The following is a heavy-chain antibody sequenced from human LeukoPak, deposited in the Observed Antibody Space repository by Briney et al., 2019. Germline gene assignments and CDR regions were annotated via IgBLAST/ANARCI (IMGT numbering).Heavy chain of an antibody. V-gene: IGHV3-74*01. CDR1: GLTLRSFW. Sequence: GGSLRLSCAASGLTLRSFWMHGVRQAPGKGLEGVSRIDGDGSGTSYADSVKGRFTISRDNARNTVYLQMNSLRADDTAVYYCARDPSSWNGYFDSWGQGTLVTVSS. J-gene: IGHJ4*02. CDR2: IDGDGSGT. D-gene: IGHD6-13*01. CDR3: ARDPSSWNGYFDS.